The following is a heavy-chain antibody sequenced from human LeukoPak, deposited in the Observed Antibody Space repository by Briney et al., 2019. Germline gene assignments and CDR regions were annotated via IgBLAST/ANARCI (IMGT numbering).Heavy chain of an antibody. J-gene: IGHJ4*02. CDR3: ARDALHTAHFDY. Sequence: GGSLRLYCGASRCTFNRRTINWGSQAPGKGLQWVSTVSASSDIHYSDSVKGRFTISRDNARNSLYLQMNSLRDEDTAVYYCARDALHTAHFDYWGQGTLVTVSS. V-gene: IGHV3-48*02. CDR1: RCTFNRRT. D-gene: IGHD5-18*01. CDR2: VSASSDI.